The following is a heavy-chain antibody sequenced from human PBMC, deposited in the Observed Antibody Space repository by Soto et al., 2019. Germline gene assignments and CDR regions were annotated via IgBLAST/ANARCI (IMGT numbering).Heavy chain of an antibody. V-gene: IGHV6-1*01. CDR3: ARDQFVAAAGTGSENYFDY. D-gene: IGHD6-19*01. Sequence: SQTLSLTCAISGDSVSSNSAAWNWIRQSPSRGLEWLGRTYYRSKWYNDYAVSVKSRITINPDTSKNQFSLQLNSVTPEDTAVYYCARDQFVAAAGTGSENYFDYWGQGTLVTVS. J-gene: IGHJ4*02. CDR1: GDSVSSNSAA. CDR2: TYYRSKWYN.